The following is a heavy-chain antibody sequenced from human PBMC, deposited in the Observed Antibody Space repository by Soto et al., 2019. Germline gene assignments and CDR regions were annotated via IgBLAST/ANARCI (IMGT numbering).Heavy chain of an antibody. V-gene: IGHV3-23*01. CDR2: ISGSGDSP. J-gene: IGHJ6*03. CDR3: AKDGHSSSSYMDV. CDR1: GFTFSNYA. Sequence: GGSLRLSCAASGFTFSNYAMSWVRQAPGKGLEWVSIISGSGDSPYYADSVKGRFTISRDNSKNTLYLQMNSLRAEDTAVYYCAKDGHSSSSYMDVWGKGTTVTVSS. D-gene: IGHD6-13*01.